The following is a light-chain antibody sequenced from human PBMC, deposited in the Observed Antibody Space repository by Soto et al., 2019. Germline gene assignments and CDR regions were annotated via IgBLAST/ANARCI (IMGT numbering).Light chain of an antibody. Sequence: EIVITQSPAPLSVSPGEGATLSCRASQGVSSKLAWYQQKPGQAPRLLIYDASTRATGIPARFSGSGSGTEFTLTISSLQSEDFAVYYCQQYNNWPPWTFGQGTKVDIK. CDR1: QGVSSK. J-gene: IGKJ1*01. V-gene: IGKV3-15*01. CDR3: QQYNNWPPWT. CDR2: DAS.